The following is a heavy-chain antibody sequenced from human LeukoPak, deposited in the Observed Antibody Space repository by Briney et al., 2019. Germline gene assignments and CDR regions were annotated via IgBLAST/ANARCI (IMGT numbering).Heavy chain of an antibody. CDR2: ISGSGGNT. D-gene: IGHD4-23*01. Sequence: PGGSLRLSCAASGXTFSSYAVSWVRQAPGKGQDWVSAISGSGGNTYYADSVKGRFTISRDNSKNTLYLQMNSLRAEDTAVYYCAKDQYGGNPQYYFDYWGQGTLVTVSS. V-gene: IGHV3-23*01. CDR3: AKDQYGGNPQYYFDY. J-gene: IGHJ4*02. CDR1: GXTFSSYA.